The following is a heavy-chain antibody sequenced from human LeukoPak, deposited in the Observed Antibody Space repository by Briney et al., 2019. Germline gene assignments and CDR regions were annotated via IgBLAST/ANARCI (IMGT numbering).Heavy chain of an antibody. CDR2: INHSGST. Sequence: PSETLSLTCTVSGGSVSSGSYCRSWIRQPPGKGLEWIGEINHSGSTNYNPSLKSRVTISVDTSKNQFSLKLSSVTAADTAVYYCARGDYSSSFISFDYWGQGTLVTVSS. V-gene: IGHV4-39*07. CDR3: ARGDYSSSFISFDY. J-gene: IGHJ4*02. D-gene: IGHD6-13*01. CDR1: GGSVSSGSYC.